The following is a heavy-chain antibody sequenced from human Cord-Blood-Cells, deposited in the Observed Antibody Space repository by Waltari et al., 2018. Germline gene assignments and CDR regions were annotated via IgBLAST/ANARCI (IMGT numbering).Heavy chain of an antibody. CDR1: GFTFSSYW. CDR3: ARVGDIVVVPAYYFDY. J-gene: IGHJ4*02. Sequence: EVQLVESGGGLVQPGGSLRLSCAASGFTFSSYWMSWVRQAPGKGMEGVANIKQDGSEKDYVDYGKGRFTSSRDNAKNSLYLQMNSLRAEDTAVYYCARVGDIVVVPAYYFDYWGQGALVTVSS. CDR2: IKQDGSEK. D-gene: IGHD2-2*01. V-gene: IGHV3-7*04.